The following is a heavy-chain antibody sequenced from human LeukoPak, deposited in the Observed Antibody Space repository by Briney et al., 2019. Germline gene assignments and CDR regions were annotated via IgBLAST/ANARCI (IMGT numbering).Heavy chain of an antibody. D-gene: IGHD3-10*01. Sequence: ASVKVSCKASGYTFTGYYMHWVRHAPGQGLEWMGWINPNSGGTNYAQNFQGRVTMTRDTSISTAYMELSRLRSDDTAVYYCARADMVRGVGLFFDRNWFDPWGQGTLVTVSS. CDR2: INPNSGGT. CDR3: ARADMVRGVGLFFDRNWFDP. J-gene: IGHJ5*02. CDR1: GYTFTGYY. V-gene: IGHV1-2*02.